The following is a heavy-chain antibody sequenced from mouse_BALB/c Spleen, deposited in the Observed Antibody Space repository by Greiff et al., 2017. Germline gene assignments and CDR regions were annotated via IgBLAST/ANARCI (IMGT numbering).Heavy chain of an antibody. CDR2: ISNLAYSI. V-gene: IGHV5-15*02. CDR1: GFTFSDYG. D-gene: IGHD1-2*01. Sequence: EVKVVESGGGLVQPGGSRKLSCAASGFTFSDYGMAWVRQAPGKGPEWVAFISNLAYSIYYADTVTGRFTISRENAKNTLYLEMSSLRSEDTAMYYCARGRDSLDYWGQGTTLTVSS. J-gene: IGHJ2*01. CDR3: ARGRDSLDY.